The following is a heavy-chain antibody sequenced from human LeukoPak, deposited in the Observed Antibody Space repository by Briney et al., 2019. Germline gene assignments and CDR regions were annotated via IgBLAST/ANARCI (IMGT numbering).Heavy chain of an antibody. CDR1: GYTFTSYY. CDR2: INPSGGST. Sequence: GASAKVSCKASGYTFTSYYMHWVRQAPGQGLEWIGIINPSGGSTSYAQKFQGRVTMTRDMSTSTVYMELSSLRSEDTAVYYCAIDEGYCSSTSCYLVSWGQGTLVTVSS. D-gene: IGHD2-2*01. J-gene: IGHJ5*02. CDR3: AIDEGYCSSTSCYLVS. V-gene: IGHV1-46*01.